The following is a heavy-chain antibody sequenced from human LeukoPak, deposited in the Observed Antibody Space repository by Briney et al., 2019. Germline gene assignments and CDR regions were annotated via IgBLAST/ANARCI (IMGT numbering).Heavy chain of an antibody. CDR1: GFTFSSYS. CDR3: ARDGKSMVSYFFDY. J-gene: IGHJ4*02. V-gene: IGHV3-21*01. D-gene: IGHD3-10*01. CDR2: ISSSSSYI. Sequence: GGSLRLSCAASGFTFSSYSMNWVRQAPGKGLEWVSSISSSSSYIYYADSVKGRFTISRDNAKNSLYLQMNSLRAEDTAVYYCARDGKSMVSYFFDYWGQGTLVTVSS.